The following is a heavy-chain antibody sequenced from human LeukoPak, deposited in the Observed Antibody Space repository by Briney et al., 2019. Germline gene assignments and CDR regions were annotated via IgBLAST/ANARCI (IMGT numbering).Heavy chain of an antibody. D-gene: IGHD5-24*01. CDR3: ARAGVVEMATIGFDY. CDR2: INAGTGQT. J-gene: IGHJ4*02. Sequence: ASVKVSCKASGYTFSSYAIHWVRQAPGQRLEWMGWINAGTGQTKYSQKFQRRVTITRDISASTAYMELSSLRSEDTAVYSCARAGVVEMATIGFDYWGLGTLVTVSS. V-gene: IGHV1-3*01. CDR1: GYTFSSYA.